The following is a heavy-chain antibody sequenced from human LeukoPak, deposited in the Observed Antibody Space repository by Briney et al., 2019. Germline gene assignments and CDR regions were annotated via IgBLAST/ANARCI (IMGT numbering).Heavy chain of an antibody. V-gene: IGHV3-30*04. D-gene: IGHD3-22*01. CDR1: GFTFSSYA. CDR3: ARDPERRTTYYYDSSGYYTGGDAFDI. CDR2: ISYDGSNK. J-gene: IGHJ3*02. Sequence: GGSLRLSCAASGFTFSSYAMHWVRQAPGKGLEWVAVISYDGSNKYYADSVKGRFTISRDNSKNTLYLQMNSLRAEDTAVYYCARDPERRTTYYYDSSGYYTGGDAFDIWGQGTMVTVSS.